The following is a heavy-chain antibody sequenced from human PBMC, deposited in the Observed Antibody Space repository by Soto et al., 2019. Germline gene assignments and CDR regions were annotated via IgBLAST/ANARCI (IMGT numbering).Heavy chain of an antibody. CDR2: IYYSGST. CDR3: ARENSYYDFWSGLSAGNWFDP. J-gene: IGHJ5*02. V-gene: IGHV4-59*01. Sequence: SETLSLTCTVSGGSISSYYWSWIRQPPGKGLEWIGYIYYSGSTNYNPSLKSRVTISVDTSKNQFSLKLSSVTAADTAVYYCARENSYYDFWSGLSAGNWFDPWGQGNLVTVSS. CDR1: GGSISSYY. D-gene: IGHD3-3*01.